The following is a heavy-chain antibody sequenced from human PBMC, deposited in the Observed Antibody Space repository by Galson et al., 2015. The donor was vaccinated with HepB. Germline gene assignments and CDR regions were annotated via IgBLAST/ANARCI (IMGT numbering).Heavy chain of an antibody. J-gene: IGHJ4*02. V-gene: IGHV3-23*01. CDR2: ISGSGGST. Sequence: SLRLSCAASGFTFSSYAMSWVRQAPGKGLEWVSAISGSGGSTYYADSVKGRFTISRDNSKNTLYLQMNSLRAEDTAVYYCAKGSLAQQLVLRSRYYFDYWGQGTLVTVSS. D-gene: IGHD6-13*01. CDR3: AKGSLAQQLVLRSRYYFDY. CDR1: GFTFSSYA.